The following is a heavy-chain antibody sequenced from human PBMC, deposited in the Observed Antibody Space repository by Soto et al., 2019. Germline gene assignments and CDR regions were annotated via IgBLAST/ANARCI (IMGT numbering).Heavy chain of an antibody. J-gene: IGHJ4*02. CDR1: GITFTRYS. D-gene: IGHD3-10*02. V-gene: IGHV3-21*06. CDR3: ARGKYVLDS. Sequence: LRLSCAASGITFTRYSMNWVRQAPGKGLEWVSSISSTTNYIYYANLVRGRFTISRDNAKSSLYLQMNSLRDEDTAVYYCARGKYVLDSWGQGTLVTVSS. CDR2: ISSTTNYI.